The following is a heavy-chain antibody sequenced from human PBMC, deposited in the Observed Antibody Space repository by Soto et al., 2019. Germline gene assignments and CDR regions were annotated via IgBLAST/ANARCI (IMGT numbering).Heavy chain of an antibody. CDR1: GDSISRGGFF. CDR3: ARGAMSRGPGYYYALDV. CDR2: ISYSGST. J-gene: IGHJ6*02. D-gene: IGHD3-10*01. Sequence: QVQLQESGPGLVKPSQTLSLICTVSGDSISRGGFFWSWIRQHPGEGLEWIGYISYSGSTYYNPSLKSRVNISVDTSKNHFSLTLGSVTAPDTAVYYCARGAMSRGPGYYYALDVLGQGTTVTVSS. V-gene: IGHV4-31*03.